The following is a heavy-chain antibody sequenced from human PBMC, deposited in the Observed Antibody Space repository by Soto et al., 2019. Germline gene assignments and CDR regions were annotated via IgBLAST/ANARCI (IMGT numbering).Heavy chain of an antibody. Sequence: EVQLLESGGGLVQPGGSLRLSCAASGFIFSSYAMSWVRQAPGKGLEWVSTISGSGGNTYYADSVKGRFTISRDNSKDTLYLQMNSLRAEDTAVYYCAKDYYGSGSYLFYGMDVWGQGTTVTVSS. J-gene: IGHJ6*02. D-gene: IGHD3-10*01. V-gene: IGHV3-23*01. CDR3: AKDYYGSGSYLFYGMDV. CDR2: ISGSGGNT. CDR1: GFIFSSYA.